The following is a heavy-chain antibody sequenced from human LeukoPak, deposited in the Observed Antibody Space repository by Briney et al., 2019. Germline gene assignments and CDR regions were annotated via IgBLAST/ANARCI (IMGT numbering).Heavy chain of an antibody. CDR1: GYTFTNYW. D-gene: IGHD3-9*01. CDR3: ARQYYETLTGPNWFDA. V-gene: IGHV5-51*01. J-gene: IGHJ5*02. CDR2: ILPGDSDT. Sequence: ISCKGSGYTFTNYWIGWVRQMPGKGREWMGIILPGDSDTRYSPSFKGQVTISVDKSINTAYLQWSSLKASDTAMYYCARQYYETLTGPNWFDAWGQGTLVTVSS.